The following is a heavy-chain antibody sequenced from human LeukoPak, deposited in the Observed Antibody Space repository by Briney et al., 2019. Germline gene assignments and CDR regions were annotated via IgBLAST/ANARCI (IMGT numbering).Heavy chain of an antibody. CDR3: ARQALKSSIAAD. CDR1: GGSSSGYY. D-gene: IGHD6-6*01. V-gene: IGHV4-34*01. Sequence: SETLSLTCAVYGGSSSGYYWSWIRQPPGKGLEWIGEINHSGSTNYNPSLKSRVTISVDTSKNQFSLKLSSVTAADTAVYYCARQALKSSIAADWGQGTLVTVSS. J-gene: IGHJ4*02. CDR2: INHSGST.